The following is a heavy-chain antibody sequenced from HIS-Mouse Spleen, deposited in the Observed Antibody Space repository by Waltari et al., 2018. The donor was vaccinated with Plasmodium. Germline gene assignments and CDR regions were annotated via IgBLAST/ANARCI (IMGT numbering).Heavy chain of an antibody. CDR1: GYTFTGYY. D-gene: IGHD6-13*01. CDR2: INPNSGGT. CDR3: ARVLGYKAAAGTFVEYFQH. Sequence: QVQLVQSGAEVKKPGASVKVSCKASGYTFTGYYMHCVRQAPGPGIEWMGWINPNSGGTNYAQKFQGRVTMTRDTSISTAYMELSRLRSDDTAVYYCARVLGYKAAAGTFVEYFQHWGQGTLVTVSS. V-gene: IGHV1-2*02. J-gene: IGHJ1*01.